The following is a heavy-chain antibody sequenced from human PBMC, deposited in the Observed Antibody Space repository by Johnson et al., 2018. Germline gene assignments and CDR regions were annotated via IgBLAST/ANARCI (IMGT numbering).Heavy chain of an antibody. CDR3: ARDQDCSSTSCLGMDV. V-gene: IGHV3-33*01. D-gene: IGHD2-2*01. CDR2: IWYDGSNK. CDR1: GFTFSSYG. J-gene: IGHJ6*02. Sequence: VQLVESGGGVVQPGRSLRLSCAASGFTFSSYGMHWVRQAPGKGLEWVAVIWYDGSNKYYADSVKGRFTISRANSKNTLYLQMNRLRAEDTAVYYWARDQDCSSTSCLGMDVWGQGTTVTVSS.